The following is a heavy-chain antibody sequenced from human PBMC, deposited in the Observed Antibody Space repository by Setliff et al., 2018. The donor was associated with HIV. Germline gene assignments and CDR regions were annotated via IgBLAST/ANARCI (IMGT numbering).Heavy chain of an antibody. V-gene: IGHV4-31*03. Sequence: PSETLSLTCTVSGGSISSGGYYWSWIRQHPGKGLEWIGYIYYSGSTYYNPSLKSRVTISVDTSKNQFSLKLSSVTAADTAVYYCTRVDSLTSYNWFDPWGQGTLVTVSS. D-gene: IGHD2-15*01. CDR3: TRVDSLTSYNWFDP. CDR1: GGSISSGGYY. J-gene: IGHJ5*02. CDR2: IYYSGST.